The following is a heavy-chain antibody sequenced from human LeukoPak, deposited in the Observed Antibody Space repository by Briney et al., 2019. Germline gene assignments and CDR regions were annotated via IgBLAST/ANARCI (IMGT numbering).Heavy chain of an antibody. J-gene: IGHJ6*02. D-gene: IGHD6-19*01. CDR1: GFTFSSYA. V-gene: IGHV3-23*01. Sequence: GGSLRLSCAASGFTFSSYAMSWVRQAPWKGLEWVSAISGSGGSTYYADSVKGRFTISRDNSKNTLYLQMNSLRAEDTAVYYCAKDTRGRGWYGAQSYYYYGMDVWGQGTTVTVSS. CDR2: ISGSGGST. CDR3: AKDTRGRGWYGAQSYYYYGMDV.